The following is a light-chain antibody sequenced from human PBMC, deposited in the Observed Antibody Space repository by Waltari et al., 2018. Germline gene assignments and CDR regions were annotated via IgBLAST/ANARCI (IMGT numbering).Light chain of an antibody. CDR1: SNDIGNSNH. Sequence: QPALTQPASVSGSPGQSITISCTGSSNDIGNSNHACWYPQHPGKAPRLIISEVTERPSGVSDRFSGSKSGNTASLTISGLQAEDEADYYCLSYTTRISFVFGGGTKLSVL. CDR3: LSYTTRISFV. CDR2: EVT. J-gene: IGLJ2*01. V-gene: IGLV2-23*02.